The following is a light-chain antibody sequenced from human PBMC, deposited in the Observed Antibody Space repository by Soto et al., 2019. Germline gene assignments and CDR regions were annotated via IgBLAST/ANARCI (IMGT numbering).Light chain of an antibody. CDR1: QSINTY. J-gene: IGKJ3*01. CDR2: AAS. Sequence: DIQMTQSPSSLSASVGDRVTITCRASQSINTYLNWYQQKPGEAPKLLIFAASSLQSGVPSRFSGSGSGTDFTLTISSLQPEDFATYYCQQSSSTPQTFSPGTKVDIK. V-gene: IGKV1-39*01. CDR3: QQSSSTPQT.